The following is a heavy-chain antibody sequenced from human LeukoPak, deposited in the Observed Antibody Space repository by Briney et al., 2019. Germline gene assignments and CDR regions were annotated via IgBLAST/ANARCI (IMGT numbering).Heavy chain of an antibody. Sequence: ASVKVSCKASGYIFTSYFMHWVRQAPGQGLEWMGLINPSGGSTRYAQKFQGRVTMTRDMSTSTVYMELSSLRSDDTAVYYCARDTMATPWEYDYWGQGTLVTVSS. D-gene: IGHD5-24*01. V-gene: IGHV1-46*01. CDR3: ARDTMATPWEYDY. J-gene: IGHJ4*02. CDR2: INPSGGST. CDR1: GYIFTSYF.